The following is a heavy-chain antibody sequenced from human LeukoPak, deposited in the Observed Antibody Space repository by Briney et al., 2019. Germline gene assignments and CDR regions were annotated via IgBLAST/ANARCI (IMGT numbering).Heavy chain of an antibody. CDR1: GFTFSSYS. V-gene: IGHV3-30*02. CDR2: IRYDGSNK. D-gene: IGHD1-26*01. J-gene: IGHJ4*02. CDR3: AKDRSGSYSQGLDY. Sequence: PGGSLRLSCAASGFTFSSYSMNWVRQAPGKGLEWVAFIRYDGSNKYYADSVMGRFTISRDNSKNTLYLQMNSLRAEDTAVYYCAKDRSGSYSQGLDYWGQGTLVTVSS.